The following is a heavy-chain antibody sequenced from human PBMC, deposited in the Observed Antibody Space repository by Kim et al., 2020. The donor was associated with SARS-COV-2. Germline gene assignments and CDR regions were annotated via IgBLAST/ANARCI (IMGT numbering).Heavy chain of an antibody. CDR1: GGSFSGYY. D-gene: IGHD5-18*01. Sequence: SETLSLTCAVYGGSFSGYYWSWIRQPSGKGLEWIGEINHSGSTNYNPSLKSRVTISVDTSKNQFSLKLSSVTAAATAVYYCARVIVATAMVRAFVIWGQG. V-gene: IGHV4-34*01. J-gene: IGHJ3*02. CDR3: ARVIVATAMVRAFVI. CDR2: INHSGST.